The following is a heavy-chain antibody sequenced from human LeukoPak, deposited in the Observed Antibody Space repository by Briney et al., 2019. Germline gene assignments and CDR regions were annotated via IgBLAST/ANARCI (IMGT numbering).Heavy chain of an antibody. J-gene: IGHJ4*02. CDR1: GFTFSDYY. CDR3: ARATTYDILTGYFDY. D-gene: IGHD3-9*01. Sequence: GGSLRLSCVASGFTFSDYYMSWIRQAPGKGLEWVSYISSSGRTIYDADSVKGRFTMSRDNAKNSLYLQMNSLRAEDTAVYYCARATTYDILTGYFDYWGQGTLVTVSS. CDR2: ISSSGRTI. V-gene: IGHV3-11*04.